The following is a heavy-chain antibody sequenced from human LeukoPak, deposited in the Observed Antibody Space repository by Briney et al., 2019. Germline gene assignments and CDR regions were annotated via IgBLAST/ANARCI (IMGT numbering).Heavy chain of an antibody. CDR1: GASISSSDW. J-gene: IGHJ4*02. Sequence: SGTLSLTCAVSGASISSSDWWGWVRQPPGKGLEWIGEVYHSGATNYNPSLKSRVIISVDKSKNQFSLKLTSVTAADTAVYYCARSLAIAVYYFDYWGQGTLVTVSS. D-gene: IGHD2-15*01. CDR2: VYHSGAT. V-gene: IGHV4-4*02. CDR3: ARSLAIAVYYFDY.